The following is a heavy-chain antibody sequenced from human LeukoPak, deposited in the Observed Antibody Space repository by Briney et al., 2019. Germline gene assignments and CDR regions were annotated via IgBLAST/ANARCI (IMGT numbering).Heavy chain of an antibody. Sequence: PSETLSLTCTVSGGSISSTDHYWGWIRQPPGKGLEWIGEINHSGSTNYNPSLKSRVTISVDTSKNQFSLKLSSVTAADTAVYYCARGLGSSGSTDWGQGTMVTVSS. D-gene: IGHD6-19*01. CDR3: ARGLGSSGSTD. J-gene: IGHJ3*01. V-gene: IGHV4-39*07. CDR1: GGSISSTDHY. CDR2: INHSGST.